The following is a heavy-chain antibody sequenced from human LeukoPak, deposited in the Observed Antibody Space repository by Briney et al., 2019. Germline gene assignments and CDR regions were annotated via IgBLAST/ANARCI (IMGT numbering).Heavy chain of an antibody. J-gene: IGHJ4*02. CDR2: IYYRGKT. D-gene: IGHD2/OR15-2a*01. CDR3: ARDHTGSGLLDL. V-gene: IGHV4-59*01. Sequence: PWETLSLTCTVSGVSISYYYWSWLRQPPGKGLEWIGYIYYRGKTNYNPSLKSRVIISGDTSKNQFSLKLSSVTAADTAVYYCARDHTGSGLLDLWGQGTLVTVSS. CDR1: GVSISYYY.